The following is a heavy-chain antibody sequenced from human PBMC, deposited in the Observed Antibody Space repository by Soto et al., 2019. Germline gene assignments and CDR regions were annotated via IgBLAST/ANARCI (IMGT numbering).Heavy chain of an antibody. CDR2: ISGSGGST. CDR1: GFTFSSHA. Sequence: GGSLRLSCAASGFTFSSHAMSWVRQAPGKGLEWVSAISGSGGSTYYADSVKGRFTISRDNSKNTLYLQMNSLRAEDTAVYYCAKDREQWLDGGSFDIWGQGTMVTVSS. J-gene: IGHJ3*02. V-gene: IGHV3-23*01. CDR3: AKDREQWLDGGSFDI. D-gene: IGHD6-19*01.